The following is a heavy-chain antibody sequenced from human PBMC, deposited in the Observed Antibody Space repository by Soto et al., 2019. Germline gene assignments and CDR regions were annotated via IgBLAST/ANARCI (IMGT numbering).Heavy chain of an antibody. Sequence: GGTLRLSCAASGFTFSDHHMDWVRQAPGKGLEWVGRARNKASSYTTAYAASAKGRFTISRDDSKNSLPLQMNSLKTEDTAVYFWASLIGTCFDVWGQGTLGTGSS. CDR1: GFTFSDHH. CDR2: ARNKASSYTT. V-gene: IGHV3-72*01. J-gene: IGHJ4*02. CDR3: ASLIGTCFDV.